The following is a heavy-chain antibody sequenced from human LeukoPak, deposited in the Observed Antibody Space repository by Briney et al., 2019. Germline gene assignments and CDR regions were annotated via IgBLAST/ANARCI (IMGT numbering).Heavy chain of an antibody. D-gene: IGHD6-13*01. CDR3: ASSALYSRSWYGRSYYGMDV. J-gene: IGHJ6*02. Sequence: SETLSLTCTVSGGSISSYYWSWIRQPPGKGLEWIGYIYYSGSTNYNPSLKTRVTISVDTSKNQFSLKLSSVTAADTAVYYCASSALYSRSWYGRSYYGMDVWGQGTTVTVSS. CDR2: IYYSGST. V-gene: IGHV4-59*01. CDR1: GGSISSYY.